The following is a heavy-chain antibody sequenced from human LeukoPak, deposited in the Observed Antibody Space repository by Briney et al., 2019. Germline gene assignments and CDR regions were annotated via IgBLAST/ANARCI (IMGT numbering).Heavy chain of an antibody. J-gene: IGHJ4*02. CDR1: GFTFSTYW. CDR2: IKQDGDEK. D-gene: IGHD1-26*01. CDR3: AKVLGTSGSTLGYFDY. Sequence: GGSLRLSCAASGFTFSTYWMTWVRQAPGKGLEWVANIKQDGDEKFYVDSVKGRFTISRDNAKNSLYLQMNSLRAEDTAVYYCAKVLGTSGSTLGYFDYWGQGTLVTVSS. V-gene: IGHV3-7*03.